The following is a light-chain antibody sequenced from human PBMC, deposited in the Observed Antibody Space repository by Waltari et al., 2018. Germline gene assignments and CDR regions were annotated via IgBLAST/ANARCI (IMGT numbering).Light chain of an antibody. Sequence: QSVLTQPPSASGAPGQRVTISCTGSRANIGADYDVSWYQQFPGTAPKLVIYETNKRPSGLSDRFSGSKSVASASLIITGVRSEDEAYYYCSTWDRSLGIRLFGGGTRLTVL. CDR2: ETN. J-gene: IGLJ2*01. CDR3: STWDRSLGIRL. V-gene: IGLV1-40*03. CDR1: RANIGADYD.